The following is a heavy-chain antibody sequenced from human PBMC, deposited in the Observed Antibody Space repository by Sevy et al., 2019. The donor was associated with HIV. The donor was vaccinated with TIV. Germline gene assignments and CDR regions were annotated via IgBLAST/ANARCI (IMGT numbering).Heavy chain of an antibody. CDR3: AKGPGGT. CDR1: GFNFADYA. V-gene: IGHV3-9*01. J-gene: IGHJ5*02. Sequence: GGSLRLSCAASGFNFADYAMDWVRQAPGKGLEWVSGISWNSGSVGYADSVKGRFTISRDNAKNSLYLQMNSLRAEDTALYYCAKGPGGTWAQGTLVTVSS. CDR2: ISWNSGSV.